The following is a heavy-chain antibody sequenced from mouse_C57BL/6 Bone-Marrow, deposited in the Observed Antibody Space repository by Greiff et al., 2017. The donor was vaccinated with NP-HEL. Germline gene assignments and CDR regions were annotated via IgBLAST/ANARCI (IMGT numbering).Heavy chain of an antibody. J-gene: IGHJ2*01. CDR1: GYTFTDYY. CDR3: ARSGDYGSSWGDY. Sequence: EVQLQQSGPELVKPGASVKISCKASGYTFTDYYMNWVKQSHGKSLEWIGDINPNNGGTSYNQKFKGKATLTVDKSSSTAYMELRSLTSEDSAVYYCARSGDYGSSWGDYWGQGTTLTVSS. CDR2: INPNNGGT. V-gene: IGHV1-26*01. D-gene: IGHD1-1*01.